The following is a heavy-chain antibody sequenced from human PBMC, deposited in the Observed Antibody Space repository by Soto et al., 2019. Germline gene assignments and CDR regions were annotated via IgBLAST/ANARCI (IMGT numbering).Heavy chain of an antibody. CDR3: AKDSPTGITFSGHGDIDS. CDR1: GSTFSNHI. V-gene: IGHV1-69*08. J-gene: IGHJ4*02. CDR2: IIPILDIT. D-gene: IGHD5-12*01. Sequence: QVQLVQSGAEVKKPGSSVKVSCKASGSTFSNHIITWVRQAPGQGVEWMGRIIPILDITTYAQKFQGRVTITADKSTTTAYMEVSSLSSEDTAMYYCAKDSPTGITFSGHGDIDSLGQGTLVTVSS.